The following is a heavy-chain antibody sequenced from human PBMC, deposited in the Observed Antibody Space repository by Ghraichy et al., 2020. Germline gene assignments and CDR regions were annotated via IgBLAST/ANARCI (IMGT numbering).Heavy chain of an antibody. D-gene: IGHD5-18*01. V-gene: IGHV3-23*01. Sequence: ESLNISCAASGFTFNNYAMSWVRQAPGKGLEWVSAISGGGGGTYYADSVKGRFTISRDDSKNTLYVQMNSLKDEDTAVYYCARPHTARGGNYYFGMDVWGQGTTVTVSS. CDR3: ARPHTARGGNYYFGMDV. CDR2: ISGGGGGT. CDR1: GFTFNNYA. J-gene: IGHJ6*02.